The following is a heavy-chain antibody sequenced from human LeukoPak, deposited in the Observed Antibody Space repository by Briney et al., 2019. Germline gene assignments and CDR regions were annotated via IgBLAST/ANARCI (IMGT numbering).Heavy chain of an antibody. V-gene: IGHV3-15*01. Sequence: GGSLRLSCAGSGFTFSQDWMSWVRQVPGKGLEWLGLIKNTIDGGTTDYAVTVKGRFTISRDDSKNTLYLQMNSLKTGDTAVYYGSKYNPYDALDYWGQGTLVTVSS. J-gene: IGHJ4*02. CDR2: IKNTIDGGTT. CDR3: SKYNPYDALDY. D-gene: IGHD1-1*01. CDR1: GFTFSQDW.